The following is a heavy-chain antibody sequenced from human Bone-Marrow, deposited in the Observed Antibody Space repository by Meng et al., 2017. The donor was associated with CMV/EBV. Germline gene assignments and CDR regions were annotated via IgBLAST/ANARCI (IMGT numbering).Heavy chain of an antibody. CDR1: GFTFSSYS. J-gene: IGHJ6*02. CDR3: ARGNVLLWFGESHYYYGMDV. V-gene: IGHV3-21*01. D-gene: IGHD3-10*01. Sequence: GESLKISCAASGFTFSSYSMNWVRQAPGKGLEWVSSISSSSSYIYYADSVKGRFTISRDNAKNSLYLQMNSLSAEATAVYYCARGNVLLWFGESHYYYGMDVWGQGTTVTVSS. CDR2: ISSSSSYI.